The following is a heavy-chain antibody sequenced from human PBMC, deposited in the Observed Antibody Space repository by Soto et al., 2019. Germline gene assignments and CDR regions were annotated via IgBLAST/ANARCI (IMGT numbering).Heavy chain of an antibody. D-gene: IGHD6-6*01. CDR2: IKQDGSEK. CDR3: AREAYFYSSSAPTDAFDI. Sequence: PGGSLRLSCAASGFTFSSYWMSWVRQAPGKGLEWVANIKQDGSEKYYVDSVKGRFTISRDNAKNSLYLQMNSLRAEDTAVYYCAREAYFYSSSAPTDAFDIWGQGTMVTVSS. V-gene: IGHV3-7*01. CDR1: GFTFSSYW. J-gene: IGHJ3*02.